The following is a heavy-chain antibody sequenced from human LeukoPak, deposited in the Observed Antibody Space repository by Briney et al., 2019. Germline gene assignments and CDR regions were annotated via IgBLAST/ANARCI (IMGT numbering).Heavy chain of an antibody. CDR1: GFTFSSYA. Sequence: YPGGSLRLSCADSGFTFSSYAMSWVRQAPGKGLEWVSSISGSSTRTYYADSVKGRFTVSRDNPKNTLYLQMNSLRAEDTAVYYCAKQRDYYDSSGYYRGYYFDYWGQGTLVTVSS. CDR2: ISGSSTRT. CDR3: AKQRDYYDSSGYYRGYYFDY. J-gene: IGHJ4*02. D-gene: IGHD3-22*01. V-gene: IGHV3-23*01.